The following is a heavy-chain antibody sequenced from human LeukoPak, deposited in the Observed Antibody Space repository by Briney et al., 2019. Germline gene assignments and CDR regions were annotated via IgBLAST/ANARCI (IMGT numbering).Heavy chain of an antibody. J-gene: IGHJ4*02. CDR1: GFTFSTSW. D-gene: IGHD2-2*01. CDR2: MNSDGSST. CDR3: ARAGSTNCYS. V-gene: IGHV3-74*01. Sequence: GGSLRLSCAASGFTFSTSWMHWVRQAPGRGLVWVSRMNSDGSSTSYAESVKGRFTISRDNAKNTLYLQMNSLRPEDTAVYYCARAGSTNCYSWGQGTLVTVSS.